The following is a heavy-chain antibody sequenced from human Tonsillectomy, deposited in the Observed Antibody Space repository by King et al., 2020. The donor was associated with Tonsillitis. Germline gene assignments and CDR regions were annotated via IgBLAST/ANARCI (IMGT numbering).Heavy chain of an antibody. J-gene: IGHJ4*02. V-gene: IGHV1-69*18. D-gene: IGHD5/OR15-5a*01. CDR1: GGSLRTFA. CDR2: KIPMFGTD. Sequence: VQLVESGAEVKKPGSSVKLSCKSSGGSLRTFAISWVRQAPGQGLEWMGTKIPMFGTDNYAQKFQGRLTITADESTSTAYMELSSLRSEDTAVYYCAREDVSGGDYWGQGTLVTVSS. CDR3: AREDVSGGDY.